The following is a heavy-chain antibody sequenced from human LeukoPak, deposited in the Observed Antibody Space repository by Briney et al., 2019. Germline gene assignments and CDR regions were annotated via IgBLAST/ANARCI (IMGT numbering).Heavy chain of an antibody. CDR2: VNPKSCDT. V-gene: IGHV1-2*02. D-gene: IGHD2-15*01. J-gene: IGHJ4*02. CDR1: GYSFTGYH. CDR3: ARVQGYCSDGRCLF. Sequence: ASVKVSCMASGYSFTGYHIHWVRQARGQGREWMGWVNPKSCDTDYAQKFKDRVTMTRDTSITTAYMELTRLTSDDTGVYYCARVQGYCSDGRCLFWGQGTLVTVSS.